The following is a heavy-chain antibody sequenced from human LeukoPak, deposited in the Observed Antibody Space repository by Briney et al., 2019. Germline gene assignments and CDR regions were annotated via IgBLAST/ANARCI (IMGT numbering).Heavy chain of an antibody. D-gene: IGHD3-22*01. J-gene: IGHJ4*02. CDR3: AKRGVVIRVILVGFHKEAYYFDS. CDR2: ISDSGGRT. CDR1: GITLSSYG. V-gene: IGHV3-23*01. Sequence: PGGSLRLSCAVSGITLSSYGMSWVRQAPGKGLEWVAGISDSGGRTKYADSVKGRFTISRDNSKNTLYLQMNSLRAEDTAVYFCAKRGVVIRVILVGFHKEAYYFDSWGQGALVTVSS.